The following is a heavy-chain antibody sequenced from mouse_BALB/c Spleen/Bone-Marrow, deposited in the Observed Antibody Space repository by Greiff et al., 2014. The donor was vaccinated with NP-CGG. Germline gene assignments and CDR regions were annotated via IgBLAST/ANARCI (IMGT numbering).Heavy chain of an antibody. D-gene: IGHD2-2*01. Sequence: VHVKQSGTVLARPGASVKMSCKASGHSFTSYWMHWVKQRPGQGLEWIGAIYPGNSDTSYNQKFKGKAKLTAVTSASTAYMELSSRTNEDSAVYYCTNGYDYYAMDYWGQGTSVTVSS. J-gene: IGHJ4*01. CDR1: GHSFTSYW. V-gene: IGHV1-5*01. CDR3: TNGYDYYAMDY. CDR2: IYPGNSDT.